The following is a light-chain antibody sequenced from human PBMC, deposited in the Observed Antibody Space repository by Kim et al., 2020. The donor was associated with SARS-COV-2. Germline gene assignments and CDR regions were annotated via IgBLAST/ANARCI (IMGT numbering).Light chain of an antibody. CDR2: TDN. CDR1: RSNIGSNN. V-gene: IGLV1-44*01. CDR3: AAWHDSLSGRV. J-gene: IGLJ3*02. Sequence: QSVLTKPPPASGTPGQRVTISCSGSRSNIGSNNVNWYQHLPGTAPKVLMYTDNERPSGVPDRFSGSKSGTSASLVISALQSEDEADYYCAAWHDSLSGRVFGGGTQLTVL.